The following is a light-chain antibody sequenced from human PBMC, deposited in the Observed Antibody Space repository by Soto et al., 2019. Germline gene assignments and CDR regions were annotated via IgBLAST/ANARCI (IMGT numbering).Light chain of an antibody. CDR3: SSFAGINNLL. Sequence: QSVLTQPPSASGSPGQSVTISCTGTSSDVGAYDYVSWYQQHPGKAPKLMIYEVSQRPSGVTDRFSGSKSGNTASLTISGLQAEDEGHYYCSSFAGINNLLFRGVTKLTVL. J-gene: IGLJ2*01. CDR2: EVS. V-gene: IGLV2-8*01. CDR1: SSDVGAYDY.